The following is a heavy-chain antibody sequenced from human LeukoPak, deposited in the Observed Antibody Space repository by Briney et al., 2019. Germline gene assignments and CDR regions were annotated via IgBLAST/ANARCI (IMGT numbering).Heavy chain of an antibody. Sequence: GASVKVSCKASGYTFTGYYMHWVRQAPGQGLEWMGWINPNSGGTNYAQKFQGRVTMTRDTSISTAYMELSRLRSDDTAVYYCARDQPYDSSGYYYDYYYGMDVWGQGTTVTVSS. CDR2: INPNSGGT. CDR3: ARDQPYDSSGYYYDYYYGMDV. D-gene: IGHD3-22*01. V-gene: IGHV1-2*02. J-gene: IGHJ6*02. CDR1: GYTFTGYY.